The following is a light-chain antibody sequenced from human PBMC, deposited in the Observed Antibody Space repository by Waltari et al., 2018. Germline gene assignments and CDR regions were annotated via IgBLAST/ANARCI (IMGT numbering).Light chain of an antibody. CDR1: SSDVGGYDY. J-gene: IGLJ1*01. V-gene: IGLV2-14*03. CDR2: DVG. Sequence: QSALTQPASVSGSPGQSIAISCTGTSSDVGGYDYVSWYQQHPGKAPKLMIYDVGNRPSWVVNRFFSAKSANTASLPTSSLQAEEEADYYYSAYTTGNALFGTGTKVTVL. CDR3: SAYTTGNAL.